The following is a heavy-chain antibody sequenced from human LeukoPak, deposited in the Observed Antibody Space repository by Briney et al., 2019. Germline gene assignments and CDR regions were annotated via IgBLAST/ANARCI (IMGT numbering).Heavy chain of an antibody. CDR1: GGTFSSYA. V-gene: IGHV1-69*13. D-gene: IGHD3-22*01. Sequence: GASVKVSCKASGGTFSSYAISWVRQAPGQGLEWMGGIIPIFGTANYAQKFQGRVTITADESTSTAYMELSSLRSEDTAVYYCARDRGHYYDSSGYSPFDYWGQGTLVTVSS. CDR2: IIPIFGTA. J-gene: IGHJ4*02. CDR3: ARDRGHYYDSSGYSPFDY.